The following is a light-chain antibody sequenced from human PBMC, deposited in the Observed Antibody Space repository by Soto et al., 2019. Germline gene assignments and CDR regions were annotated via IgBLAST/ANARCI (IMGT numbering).Light chain of an antibody. CDR2: DVS. CDR1: SSDIGAYNF. Sequence: QSVLTQPASVSGSPGQSITISCTGTSSDIGAYNFVSWYQQHPGKAPKLMTYDVSNRPSGVSNRFSGSKSGDTASLTISGLQAEDEADYYCSSYTISAADVFGTGTKVTVL. V-gene: IGLV2-14*03. J-gene: IGLJ1*01. CDR3: SSYTISAADV.